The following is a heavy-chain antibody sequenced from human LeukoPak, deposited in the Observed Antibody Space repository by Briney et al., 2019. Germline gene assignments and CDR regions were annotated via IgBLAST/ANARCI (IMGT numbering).Heavy chain of an antibody. CDR3: AHTGSWSTLYFDY. Sequence: SGPTLVNPTQTLTLTCSFSGFSLGTSEVGVAWIRHAPGKALEWLALIYWDGDNRYNPSLKSRLTITKDTSNNQVVLIMTNVDPVDTAAYYCAHTGSWSTLYFDYWGQGTLVTVSS. CDR2: IYWDGDN. D-gene: IGHD6-13*01. CDR1: GFSLGTSEVG. J-gene: IGHJ4*02. V-gene: IGHV2-5*02.